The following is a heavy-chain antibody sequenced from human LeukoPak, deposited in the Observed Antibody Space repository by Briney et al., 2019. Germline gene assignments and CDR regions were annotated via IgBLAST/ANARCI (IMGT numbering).Heavy chain of an antibody. CDR1: GGSISSYY. J-gene: IGHJ3*01. CDR2: IYYSGST. D-gene: IGHD3-22*01. Sequence: SETLSLTCTVSGGSISSYYWSWIRQPPGKGLEWIGYIYYSGSTNYNPSLKSRVTISLDASKNQFSLKLSSVTAADTAVYYCARDNYYEGAFDVWGQGTMVTVSS. V-gene: IGHV4-59*01. CDR3: ARDNYYEGAFDV.